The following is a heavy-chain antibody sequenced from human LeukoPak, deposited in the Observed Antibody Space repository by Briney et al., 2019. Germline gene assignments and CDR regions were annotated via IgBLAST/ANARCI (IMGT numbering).Heavy chain of an antibody. J-gene: IGHJ6*03. CDR3: AKDRYCSGGSCYQSGYYYYYMDV. Sequence: PGGSLRLSCAASGFTFSSYGMHWVRQAPVKGLGWVAFIRYDGSNKYYADSVKGRFTISRDNSKNTLYLQMNSLRAEDTAVYYCAKDRYCSGGSCYQSGYYYYYMDVWGKGTTVTVSS. CDR2: IRYDGSNK. CDR1: GFTFSSYG. V-gene: IGHV3-30*02. D-gene: IGHD2-15*01.